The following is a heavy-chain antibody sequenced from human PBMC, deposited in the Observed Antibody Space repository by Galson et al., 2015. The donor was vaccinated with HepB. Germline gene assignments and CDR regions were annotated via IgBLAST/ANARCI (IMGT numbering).Heavy chain of an antibody. J-gene: IGHJ6*02. CDR1: GFTFSKFG. CDR3: ARGLSIGYCSGTSRYAGYGMGV. V-gene: IGHV3-30*03. CDR2: ISSGGSKR. Sequence: SLRLSCAASGFTFSKFGMHWVRQAPGKGLEWVTVISSGGSKRYYADSVKGRFTISRDNSKNTLNLQMNSLRVEDTAVYYCARGLSIGYCSGTSRYAGYGMGVWGQGTSVTVSS. D-gene: IGHD2-2*03.